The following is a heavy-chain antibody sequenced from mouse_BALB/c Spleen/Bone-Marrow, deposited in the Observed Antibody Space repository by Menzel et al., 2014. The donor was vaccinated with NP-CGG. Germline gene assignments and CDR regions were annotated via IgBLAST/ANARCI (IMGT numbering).Heavy chain of an antibody. V-gene: IGHV1S130*01. J-gene: IGHJ2*01. CDR2: IHPNSGNS. CDR3: SRHHRFAYF. Sequence: NQSGLVLQMPVASAKLSCKAYGYTFTNSWIHWAKQRPGHGPEWIGEIHPNSGNSNYNEIFKGKARLTVDSSSSTAYVDLSSLTSEDSAVYYCSRHHRFAYF. CDR1: GYTFTNSW. D-gene: IGHD3-1*01.